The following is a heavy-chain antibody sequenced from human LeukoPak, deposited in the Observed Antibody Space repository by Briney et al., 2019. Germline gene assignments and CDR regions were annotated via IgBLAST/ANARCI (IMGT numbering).Heavy chain of an antibody. CDR3: ANSVGQYGGNGNWFDP. Sequence: SETLSLTCAVSGCSISSGYYWGWIRQPPGKGLEWIGSIYHSGSTYYNPSLKSRVTISVDTSKNQFSLKLSSVTAADTAVYYCANSVGQYGGNGNWFDPWGQGTLVTVSS. CDR1: GCSISSGYY. CDR2: IYHSGST. J-gene: IGHJ5*02. D-gene: IGHD4-23*01. V-gene: IGHV4-38-2*01.